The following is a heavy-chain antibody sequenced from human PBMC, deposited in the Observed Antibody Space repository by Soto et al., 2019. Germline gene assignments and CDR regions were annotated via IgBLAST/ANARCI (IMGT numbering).Heavy chain of an antibody. CDR3: ARSYYTYGLLIDY. Sequence: DTLSLTSSVSGDSITTNGYYWGWIRQPPGKGLQWIGNVYWTGSTFSHPSLTSRVFISVDTSRNEFSLRLTSVTAADTAVYYCARSYYTYGLLIDYWGPGTLVTVSS. D-gene: IGHD2-8*01. V-gene: IGHV4-39*01. J-gene: IGHJ4*02. CDR1: GDSITTNGYY. CDR2: VYWTGST.